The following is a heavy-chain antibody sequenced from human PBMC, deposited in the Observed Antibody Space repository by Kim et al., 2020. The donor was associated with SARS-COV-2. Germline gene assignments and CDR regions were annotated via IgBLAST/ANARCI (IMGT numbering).Heavy chain of an antibody. CDR3: ATFRAAAGVDI. CDR1: GFTFSGYA. CDR2: ISRNSGSI. J-gene: IGHJ3*02. D-gene: IGHD6-13*01. Sequence: GGSLRLSCAASGFTFSGYAMHWVRQAPGKGLEWVSGISRNSGSIGYADSVKGRFTISRDNAKNSLYLQMNSLRAEDTALYYCATFRAAAGVDIWGQGTMVTVSS. V-gene: IGHV3-9*01.